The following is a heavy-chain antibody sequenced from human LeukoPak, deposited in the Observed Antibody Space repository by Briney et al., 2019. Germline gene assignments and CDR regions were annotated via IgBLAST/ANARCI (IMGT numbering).Heavy chain of an antibody. V-gene: IGHV4-38-2*02. D-gene: IGHD3-16*01. CDR3: ARDTSDFGH. Sequence: SETLSLTCTVSGYSISSGYYWGWIRQPPGKGLEWIGSIYHSGSTYYNPSLKSRVTISVDTSKNQFSLKLSSVTAADTAMYYCARDTSDFGHWGQGTLVTVPS. J-gene: IGHJ4*02. CDR1: GYSISSGYY. CDR2: IYHSGST.